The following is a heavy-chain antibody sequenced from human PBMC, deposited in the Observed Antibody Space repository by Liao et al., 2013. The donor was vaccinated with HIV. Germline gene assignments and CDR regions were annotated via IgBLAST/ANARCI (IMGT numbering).Heavy chain of an antibody. D-gene: IGHD1-26*01. CDR1: GVSISSGPYY. V-gene: IGHV4-39*07. J-gene: IGHJ2*01. CDR2: VYYTGIT. Sequence: QVQLQQWGAGLLKPSETLSLTCSVSGVSISSGPYYLAWIRQPPGTGLEWIATVYYTGITDYNPSLKSRVSLSVDTSKNQFSLKVKSLTAADTAIYYCATVQRGRAPSYYLYF. CDR3: ATVQRGRAPSYYLYF.